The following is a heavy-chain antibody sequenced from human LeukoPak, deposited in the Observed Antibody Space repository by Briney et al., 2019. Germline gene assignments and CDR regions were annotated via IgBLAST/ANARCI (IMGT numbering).Heavy chain of an antibody. CDR1: GFTLSSYW. J-gene: IGHJ4*02. CDR2: IKQDGSEK. D-gene: IGHD3-22*01. Sequence: GGSLRLSCAASGFTLSSYWMSWVRQAPGKGLEWVADIKQDGSEKYYVDSVKGRFTISRDTAKNPLSLQMNRLRAEDTAVYYCARDRYWGSGYYDNDYWGQGTLVTVSS. V-gene: IGHV3-7*01. CDR3: ARDRYWGSGYYDNDY.